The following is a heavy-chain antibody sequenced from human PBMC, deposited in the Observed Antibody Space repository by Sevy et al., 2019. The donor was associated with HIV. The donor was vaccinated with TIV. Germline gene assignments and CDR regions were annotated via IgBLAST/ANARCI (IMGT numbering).Heavy chain of an antibody. V-gene: IGHV3-7*01. Sequence: GGSLRLSCAASGFTFSSYWMSWVRQAPGKGLEWVANIKQDGSERYYVDSVKGRFTISRDNAKNSLYLQMNSLRAEDKAVYYCARHVGRGYDFWSGYPYYYYYGMDVWGQGTTVTVSS. D-gene: IGHD3-3*01. J-gene: IGHJ6*02. CDR1: GFTFSSYW. CDR2: IKQDGSER. CDR3: ARHVGRGYDFWSGYPYYYYYGMDV.